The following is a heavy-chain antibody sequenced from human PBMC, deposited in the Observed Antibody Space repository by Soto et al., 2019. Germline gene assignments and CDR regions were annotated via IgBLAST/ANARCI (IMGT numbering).Heavy chain of an antibody. D-gene: IGHD5-12*01. V-gene: IGHV3-30-3*01. CDR3: ARDGDIVATNLDY. Sequence: QVQLVESGGGVVQPGRSLRLSCAASGFTFSSYAMHWVRQAPGKGLEWVAVISYDGSNKYYADSVKGRFTISRDNSKNTLYLQMNSLRAEDTAVYYCARDGDIVATNLDYWGQGTLVTVSS. CDR1: GFTFSSYA. J-gene: IGHJ4*02. CDR2: ISYDGSNK.